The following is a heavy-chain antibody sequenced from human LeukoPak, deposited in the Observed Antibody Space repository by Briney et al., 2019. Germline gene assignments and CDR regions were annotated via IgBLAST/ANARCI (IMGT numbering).Heavy chain of an antibody. D-gene: IGHD3-3*01. CDR1: GGSISSGDYY. CDR2: IYYSGST. Sequence: SQTLSLTCTVSGGSISSGDYYWSWIRQPPGKGLEWIGYIYYSGSTYYNPSLKSRVTISVDTSKNQFSLKLSSVTAADTAVYYCARGRYDFWSGYNYYMDVWGKGTTVTVSS. CDR3: ARGRYDFWSGYNYYMDV. V-gene: IGHV4-30-4*08. J-gene: IGHJ6*03.